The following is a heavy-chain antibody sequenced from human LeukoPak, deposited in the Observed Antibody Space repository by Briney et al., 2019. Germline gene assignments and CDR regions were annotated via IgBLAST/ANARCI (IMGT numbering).Heavy chain of an antibody. CDR3: ARVFGELYYIDYYYYYYMDV. J-gene: IGHJ6*03. V-gene: IGHV3-20*04. Sequence: PGGSLRLSCAASGFTFDDYGMSWVRQAPGKGLEWVSGINWNGGSTGYADSVKGRFTISRDNAKNSLYLQMNSLRAEDTALYYCARVFGELYYIDYYYYYYMDVWGKGTTVTVSS. CDR1: GFTFDDYG. D-gene: IGHD3-10*02. CDR2: INWNGGST.